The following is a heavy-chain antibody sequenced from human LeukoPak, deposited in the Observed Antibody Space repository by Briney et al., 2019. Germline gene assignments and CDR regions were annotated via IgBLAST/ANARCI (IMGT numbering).Heavy chain of an antibody. CDR2: INPNSGGT. Sequence: ASVKVSCKASGYTFTGYYMHWVRQAPGQGLEWMGWINPNSGGTNYAQKFQGRVTMTRDTSISTAYMELSRLRSDDTAVYYCASLGIPAAGTDYYGMDVWGQGTTVTVSS. CDR1: GYTFTGYY. D-gene: IGHD6-13*01. V-gene: IGHV1-2*02. J-gene: IGHJ6*02. CDR3: ASLGIPAAGTDYYGMDV.